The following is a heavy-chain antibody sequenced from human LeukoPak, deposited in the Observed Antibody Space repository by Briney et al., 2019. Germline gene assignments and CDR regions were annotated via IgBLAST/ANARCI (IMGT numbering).Heavy chain of an antibody. Sequence: ASVKVSCKASGYTFTGYYMHWVRQAPGQGLEWMGWINPNSGGTNYAQRFQGRVTMTRDTSISTAYVELSRLRSDDTAVYYCARENGDYVGPPPGSPFDYWGQGTLVTVSS. D-gene: IGHD4-17*01. CDR3: ARENGDYVGPPPGSPFDY. J-gene: IGHJ4*02. CDR2: INPNSGGT. V-gene: IGHV1-2*02. CDR1: GYTFTGYY.